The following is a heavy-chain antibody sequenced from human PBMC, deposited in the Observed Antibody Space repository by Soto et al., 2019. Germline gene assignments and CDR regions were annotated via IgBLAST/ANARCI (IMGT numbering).Heavy chain of an antibody. D-gene: IGHD3-22*01. CDR2: IFPSDPDT. CDR3: ARKDKSGYFNWFDP. Sequence: PGESLKISCRTSGYKFTSSWIAWVRQKPGKGLEWVGIIFPSDPDTRYSPSFQGQVTISADRSTSTVFLQWASLKASDTAVYFCARKDKSGYFNWFDPWGQGTLVTVSS. V-gene: IGHV5-51*01. J-gene: IGHJ5*02. CDR1: GYKFTSSW.